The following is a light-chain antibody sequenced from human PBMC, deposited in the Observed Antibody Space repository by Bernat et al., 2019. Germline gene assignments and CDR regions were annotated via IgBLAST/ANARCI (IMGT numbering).Light chain of an antibody. Sequence: SYELTQPPSVSVSPGQTPRITCSGDAFAQQYTYWYQQKSGQAPVVLIYKDSERPSGIPERISGSSSGTTVTLTISGVQPEDEADYYCQSADNSGTYFFGTGTKVTVL. V-gene: IGLV3-25*03. J-gene: IGLJ1*01. CDR2: KDS. CDR1: AFAQQY. CDR3: QSADNSGTYF.